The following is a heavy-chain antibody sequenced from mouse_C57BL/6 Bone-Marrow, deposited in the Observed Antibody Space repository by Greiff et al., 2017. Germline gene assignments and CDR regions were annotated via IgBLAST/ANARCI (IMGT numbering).Heavy chain of an antibody. CDR3: ARYTYYFDY. J-gene: IGHJ2*01. CDR2: IDPSDSYT. Sequence: VQLQQPGAELVMPGASVKLSCKASGYTFTSYWMHWVKQRPGQGLEWIGEIDPSDSYTNYNQKFKGKSTLTVDKSSSTAYMPLSSRTTEDSAVYYCARYTYYFDYWGQGTTLTVSS. D-gene: IGHD5-1-1*01. CDR1: GYTFTSYW. V-gene: IGHV1-69*01.